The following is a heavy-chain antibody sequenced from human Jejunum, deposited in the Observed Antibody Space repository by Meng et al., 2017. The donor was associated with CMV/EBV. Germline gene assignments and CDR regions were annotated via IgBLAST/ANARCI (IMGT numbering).Heavy chain of an antibody. J-gene: IGHJ5*02. CDR3: ARHAYIGWSGPWFDP. D-gene: IGHD3-9*01. CDR1: GDSIGTSGYY. Sequence: GDSIGTSGYYWVWIRQPPGQGMEWIGSVYFGASTYYNPSLKSRTTISVDTAKNQFSLRLDSVAAADTAVYYCARHAYIGWSGPWFDPWGQGTLVTVSS. V-gene: IGHV4-39*01. CDR2: VYFGAST.